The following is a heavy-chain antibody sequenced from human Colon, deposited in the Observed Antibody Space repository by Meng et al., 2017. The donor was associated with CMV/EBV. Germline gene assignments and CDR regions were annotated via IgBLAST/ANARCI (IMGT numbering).Heavy chain of an antibody. CDR3: AREGAGSYNHHYYGMDV. D-gene: IGHD3-10*01. V-gene: IGHV4-39*07. CDR1: SDSVRSSTYY. J-gene: IGHJ6*02. Sequence: SEILSPTCSVSSDSVRSSTYYWCWIRQAPGKGMEWIGNIYYNGRTNYNPSPKSRVTISMDTSKNHFSLRLSSVTAADTAVYYCAREGAGSYNHHYYGMDVWGQGTTVTVSS. CDR2: IYYNGRT.